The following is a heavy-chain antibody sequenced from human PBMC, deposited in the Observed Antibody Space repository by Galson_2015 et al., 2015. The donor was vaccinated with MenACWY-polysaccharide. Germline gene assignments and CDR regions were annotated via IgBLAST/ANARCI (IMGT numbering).Heavy chain of an antibody. CDR3: ARDPKQKVYTVTTGRFDY. D-gene: IGHD4-17*01. V-gene: IGHV7-4-1*02. CDR1: GYTFTTYA. CDR2: INTNTGNP. J-gene: IGHJ4*02. Sequence: SVKVSCKASGYTFTTYAMNWVRQAPGQGLEWIAWINTNTGNPTYAQGFTGRVVFSWDNSVSTAYLQISSLKAEDTAVYYCARDPKQKVYTVTTGRFDYWGQGTLVTVSS.